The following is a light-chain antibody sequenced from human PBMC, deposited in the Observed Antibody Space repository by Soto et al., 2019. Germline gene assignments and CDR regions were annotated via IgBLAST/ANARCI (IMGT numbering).Light chain of an antibody. CDR2: EVG. J-gene: IGLJ1*01. V-gene: IGLV2-14*01. CDR1: SSDVGGYNY. CDR3: SSYTSSSTPSYV. Sequence: QSALTQPASVSGSPGQSITISCTGTSSDVGGYNYVSWYQQHPGKAPKLMIYEVGNRPSGVSNRFSGSKSGNTASLTISGLQAEDEADYYCSSYTSSSTPSYVCGTGTKLTVL.